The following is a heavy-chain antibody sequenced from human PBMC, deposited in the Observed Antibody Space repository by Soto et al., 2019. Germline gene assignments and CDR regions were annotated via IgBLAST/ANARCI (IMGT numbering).Heavy chain of an antibody. V-gene: IGHV2-5*02. D-gene: IGHD6-19*01. J-gene: IGHJ4*02. CDR2: IYWDDDK. CDR3: AHRRVLSGSSGWYGDY. Sequence: QITLKESGPTLVKPTQTLTLTCTFSGFSLSTSGVGVGWIRQPPGKALEWLALIYWDDDKRYSPSLKSRLTISKDTSKTQVVLTMTNMDPVDTATYYCAHRRVLSGSSGWYGDYWGQGTLVTVSS. CDR1: GFSLSTSGVG.